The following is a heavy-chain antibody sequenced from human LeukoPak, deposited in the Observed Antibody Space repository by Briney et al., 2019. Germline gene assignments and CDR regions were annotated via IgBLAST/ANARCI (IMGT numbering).Heavy chain of an antibody. V-gene: IGHV3-23*01. CDR1: GFTFSSYV. CDR3: ATPGRTYYFDY. CDR2: ISNSGGST. D-gene: IGHD2-2*01. Sequence: GGSLRLSCAASGFTFSSYVMSWVRQAPGKGLEWVSSISNSGGSTYYADSVKGRFTISRDNSKNTLYLQMNSLRAEDTAVYYCATPGRTYYFDYWGQETLVTVSS. J-gene: IGHJ4*02.